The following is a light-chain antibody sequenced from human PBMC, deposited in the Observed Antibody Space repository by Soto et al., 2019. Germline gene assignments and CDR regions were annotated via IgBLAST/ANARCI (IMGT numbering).Light chain of an antibody. CDR1: QTINSY. CDR3: QQSYRTPLT. J-gene: IGKJ4*01. V-gene: IGKV1-39*01. CDR2: AAS. Sequence: DIPMTQSPSSLSASVGDRVTITCRSSQTINSYLNWYQQKPGRAPKLLIYAASSLQSGVPSRFSGSGSGTDFTLTISRLQPEDFATYYCQQSYRTPLTFGGGTKVEIK.